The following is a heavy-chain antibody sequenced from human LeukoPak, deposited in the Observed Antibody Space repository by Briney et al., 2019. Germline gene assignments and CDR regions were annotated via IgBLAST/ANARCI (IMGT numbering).Heavy chain of an antibody. V-gene: IGHV4-59*02. D-gene: IGHD2/OR15-2a*01. CDR3: ACTEYGSLPFDY. CDR2: ISYSGNT. Sequence: SETLSLTRAVSGTSVSNYYWNWIRQPPGKRLEWIGYISYSGNTNYNPSLKSRVTISLGTSNNQFSLSLTSVTAADTALYYCACTEYGSLPFDYRGQG. J-gene: IGHJ4*02. CDR1: GTSVSNYY.